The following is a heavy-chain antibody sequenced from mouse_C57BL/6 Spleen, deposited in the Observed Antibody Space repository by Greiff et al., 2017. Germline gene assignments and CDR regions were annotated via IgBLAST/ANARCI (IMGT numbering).Heavy chain of an antibody. D-gene: IGHD1-1*01. V-gene: IGHV1-15*01. Sequence: VQLVESGAELVRPGASVTLSCKASGYTFTDYEMHWVKQTPVHGLEWIGAIDPETGGTAYNQKFKGKAILTADKSSSTAYMELRSLTSEDSAVYYCTREEFVVATDFDYWGQGTTLTVSS. CDR3: TREEFVVATDFDY. CDR2: IDPETGGT. J-gene: IGHJ2*01. CDR1: GYTFTDYE.